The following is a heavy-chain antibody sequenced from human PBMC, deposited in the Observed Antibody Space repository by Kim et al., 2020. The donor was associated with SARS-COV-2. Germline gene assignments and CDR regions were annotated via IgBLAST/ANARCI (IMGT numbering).Heavy chain of an antibody. J-gene: IGHJ4*02. D-gene: IGHD3-10*01. V-gene: IGHV4-59*13. CDR1: GGSISSYY. CDR3: ARALDPVRGVNFDY. CDR2: IYYSGST. Sequence: SETLSLTCTVSGGSISSYYWSWIRQPPGKGLEWIGYIYYSGSTNYNPSLKSRVTISVDTSKKQFSLKLSSVTAADTAVYYCARALDPVRGVNFDYWGQGTLVTVSS.